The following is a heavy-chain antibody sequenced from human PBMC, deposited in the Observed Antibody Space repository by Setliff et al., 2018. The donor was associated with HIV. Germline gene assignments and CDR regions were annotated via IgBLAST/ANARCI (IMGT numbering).Heavy chain of an antibody. D-gene: IGHD3-22*01. CDR1: GFTFSTYS. J-gene: IGHJ4*02. V-gene: IGHV3-48*01. Sequence: GSLRLSCAASGFTFSTYSMNWVRQAPGKGLEWVSYISSTSTTIYYADSVKGRFTISRDNAKNSLYLQMNSLRAEDTAVYYCAKAARDYYDSSGYYIGIDYWGRGTLVTVSS. CDR3: AKAARDYYDSSGYYIGIDY. CDR2: ISSTSTTI.